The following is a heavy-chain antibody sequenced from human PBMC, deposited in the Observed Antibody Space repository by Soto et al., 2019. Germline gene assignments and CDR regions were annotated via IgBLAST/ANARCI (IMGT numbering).Heavy chain of an antibody. V-gene: IGHV3-30*18. CDR3: AKDGGNWGLTGYYYYYYYMDV. CDR1: GFTFSSYG. Sequence: VQLVESGGGVVQPGRSLRLSCAASGFTFSSYGMHWVRQAPGKGLEWVAVISYDGSNKYYADSVKGRFTISRDNSKNTLYLQMNSLRAEDTAVYYCAKDGGNWGLTGYYYYYYYMDVWGKGTTVTVSS. CDR2: ISYDGSNK. D-gene: IGHD7-27*01. J-gene: IGHJ6*03.